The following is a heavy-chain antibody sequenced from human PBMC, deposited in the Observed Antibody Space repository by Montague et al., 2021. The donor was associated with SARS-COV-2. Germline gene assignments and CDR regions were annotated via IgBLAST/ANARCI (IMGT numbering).Heavy chain of an antibody. J-gene: IGHJ4*02. CDR2: VFYNGRT. CDR3: ARFGSGTLEFDL. CDR1: GVSVTTSDYF. Sequence: SETLSLTCTVAGVSVTTSDYFWGWIRQPPGKGLEWIGTVFYNGRTRYNPSLNSRVAMSVDTSTNQFSLSLTSVTAADTAVYFWARFGSGTLEFDLWGRGTLVTVSS. D-gene: IGHD1-26*01. V-gene: IGHV4-39*01.